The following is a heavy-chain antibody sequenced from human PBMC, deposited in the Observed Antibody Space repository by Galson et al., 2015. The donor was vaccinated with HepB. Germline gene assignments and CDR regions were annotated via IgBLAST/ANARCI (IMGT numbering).Heavy chain of an antibody. D-gene: IGHD3-22*01. CDR2: ISYDGSNK. CDR3: AGEEYYYDSSGYLAY. J-gene: IGHJ4*02. V-gene: IGHV3-30-3*01. CDR1: GFTFSSYA. Sequence: SLRLSCAASGFTFSSYAMHWVRQAPGKGLEWVAVISYDGSNKYYADSVKGRFTISRDNSKNTLYLQMNSLRAEDTAVYYCAGEEYYYDSSGYLAYWGQGTLVTVSS.